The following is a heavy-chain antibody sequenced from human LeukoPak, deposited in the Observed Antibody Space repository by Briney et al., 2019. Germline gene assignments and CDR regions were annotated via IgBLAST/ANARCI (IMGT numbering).Heavy chain of an antibody. CDR1: GFTFDDYA. Sequence: GGSLRLSCAASGFTFDDYAMHWVRQAPGKGLEWVSGISWNSGSIGHADSVKGRFTISRDNAKNSLYLQMNSLRAEDTALYYCAKAVASRWEPSRYFDYWGQGTLVTVSS. CDR2: ISWNSGSI. J-gene: IGHJ4*02. CDR3: AKAVASRWEPSRYFDY. V-gene: IGHV3-9*01. D-gene: IGHD1-26*01.